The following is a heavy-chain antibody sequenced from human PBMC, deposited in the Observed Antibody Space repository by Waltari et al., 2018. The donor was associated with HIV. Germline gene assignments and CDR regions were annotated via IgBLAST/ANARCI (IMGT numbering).Heavy chain of an antibody. V-gene: IGHV3-33*01. D-gene: IGHD2-15*01. CDR2: IWFDGSYQ. J-gene: IGHJ4*02. CDR1: GFTFSSFG. CDR3: ARAKSGSCDY. Sequence: QVQLVESGGGVVQPGTSLRLSCAASGFTFSSFGMHWVRQAPGKGLEWVAVIWFDGSYQYYANSVKGRVTISRDNSKNTLYLHMDSLRAEDSAVYYCARAKSGSCDYWGQGTLVTVSS.